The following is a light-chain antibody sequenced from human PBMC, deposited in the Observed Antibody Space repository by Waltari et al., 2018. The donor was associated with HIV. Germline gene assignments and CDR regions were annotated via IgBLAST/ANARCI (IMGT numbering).Light chain of an antibody. Sequence: EIVMTQSPATLSLSPGERATLSCRASQSVGSKLAWYQQKPGQAPRLLIYGASTRATGIPARFSGSGSGMEFTLTISSLQSEDFAVYYCQQNSYWLPITFGQGTRLEI. CDR3: QQNSYWLPIT. V-gene: IGKV3-15*01. CDR2: GAS. CDR1: QSVGSK. J-gene: IGKJ5*01.